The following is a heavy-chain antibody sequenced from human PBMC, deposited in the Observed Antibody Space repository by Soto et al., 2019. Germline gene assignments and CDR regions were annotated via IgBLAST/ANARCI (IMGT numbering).Heavy chain of an antibody. Sequence: EVQLLESGGGLVQPGGSLRLSCAASGFTFSSYAMSWVRQAPGKGLEWVSAISGSGGSTYYADSVKGRFTISRDNSKNTLYLQMNGLGAEDTAVYYCAKDGGGDIVVVPAAPFDYWGQGTLVTVSS. J-gene: IGHJ4*02. CDR2: ISGSGGST. V-gene: IGHV3-23*01. CDR1: GFTFSSYA. CDR3: AKDGGGDIVVVPAAPFDY. D-gene: IGHD2-2*01.